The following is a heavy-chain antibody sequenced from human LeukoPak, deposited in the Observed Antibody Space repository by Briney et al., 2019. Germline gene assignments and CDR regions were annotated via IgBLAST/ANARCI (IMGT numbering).Heavy chain of an antibody. D-gene: IGHD4-23*01. Sequence: SVKVSCKASGGTFSSHAISWVRQAPGQGLEWMGGVIPIFGTANYAQKFQGRVTITTDESTSTAYMELSSLRSEDTAVYYCARDRGDGGNFGYWGQGTLVTVSS. CDR3: ARDRGDGGNFGY. V-gene: IGHV1-69*05. CDR2: VIPIFGTA. CDR1: GGTFSSHA. J-gene: IGHJ4*02.